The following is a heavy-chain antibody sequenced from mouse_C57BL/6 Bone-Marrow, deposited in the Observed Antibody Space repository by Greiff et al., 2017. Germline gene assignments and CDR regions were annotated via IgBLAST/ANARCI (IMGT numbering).Heavy chain of an antibody. CDR3: ARPYYYGSSYWYFDV. J-gene: IGHJ1*03. D-gene: IGHD1-1*01. Sequence: EVKVVESGGDLVKPGGSLKLSCAASGFTFSSYGMSWVRQTPDKRLEWVATISSGGSYTYYPDSVKGRFTISRDNAKNTLYLQRSSLKSEDTAMYYCARPYYYGSSYWYFDVWGTGTTVTVSS. CDR2: ISSGGSYT. CDR1: GFTFSSYG. V-gene: IGHV5-6*01.